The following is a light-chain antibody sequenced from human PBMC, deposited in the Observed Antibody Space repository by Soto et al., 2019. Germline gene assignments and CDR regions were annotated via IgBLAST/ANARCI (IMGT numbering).Light chain of an antibody. J-gene: IGKJ1*01. CDR1: QSVYGNF. CDR2: GAS. CDR3: QQYGDSRT. Sequence: EIVLTQSPGTLSLSPGEGATLSCRASQSVYGNFLAWYQQKPGQAPRLVIYGASSRATGIPDRFSGSGSGTDFTLTISELEPEDFAVYYCQQYGDSRTFGQGTKVEIK. V-gene: IGKV3-20*01.